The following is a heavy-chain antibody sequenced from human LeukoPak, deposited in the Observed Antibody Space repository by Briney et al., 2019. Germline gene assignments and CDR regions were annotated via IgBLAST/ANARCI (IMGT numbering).Heavy chain of an antibody. J-gene: IGHJ4*02. D-gene: IGHD1-26*01. CDR1: GFTFSSYW. V-gene: IGHV3-53*01. Sequence: PGGSLRLSCAAAGFTFSSYWMNWVRQAPGKGLEWVSVIYSGGSTYYADSVKGRFTIPRDNSKNTLYLQMNSLRAEDTAVYYCARDLNRGSFLVYWGQGTLVTVSS. CDR2: IYSGGST. CDR3: ARDLNRGSFLVY.